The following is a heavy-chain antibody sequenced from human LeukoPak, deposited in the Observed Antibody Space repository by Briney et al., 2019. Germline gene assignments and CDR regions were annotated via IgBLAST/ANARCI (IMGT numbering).Heavy chain of an antibody. CDR2: IYYSGNT. J-gene: IGHJ4*02. CDR3: ARHIYYFDS. Sequence: SETLSLTCTVSGGSISSYYWSWTRQPPGKGLEWIGYIYYSGNTNYNPSLKGRVTISVDTSKNQFSLKLSSVTPEDTAVYYCARHIYYFDSWGQGTLVTVSS. V-gene: IGHV4-59*12. CDR1: GGSISSYY. D-gene: IGHD2-21*01.